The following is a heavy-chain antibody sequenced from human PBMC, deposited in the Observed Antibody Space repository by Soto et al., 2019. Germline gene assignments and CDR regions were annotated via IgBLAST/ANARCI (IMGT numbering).Heavy chain of an antibody. J-gene: IGHJ4*02. CDR2: IIPILDTT. CDR3: ASGGTTVNRRFDF. V-gene: IGHV1-69*01. CDR1: GSTSSSYA. Sequence: QVQVVQSGTEVKEPGSSVRVSCKASGSTSSSYAITWMRQAPGQGLEWMGGIIPILDTTDYAQKFQGRVTFTADESTSTVYMELSSLTSEDTAVYYCASGGTTVNRRFDFWGQGTLVTVSS. D-gene: IGHD4-4*01.